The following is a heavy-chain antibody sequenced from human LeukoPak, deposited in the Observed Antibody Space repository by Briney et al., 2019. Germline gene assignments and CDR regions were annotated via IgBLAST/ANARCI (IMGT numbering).Heavy chain of an antibody. CDR2: IRYDGSNK. J-gene: IGHJ4*02. D-gene: IGHD3-3*01. Sequence: PGGSLRLSCAASGFTFNNYGMHWVRQAPGKGLEWVAFIRYDGSNKYYADSVGGRFTISRDNSKNTLYLQMSSLRAEDTAVYYCARTYDFWSGYSYYFDYWGQGTLVTVSS. V-gene: IGHV3-30*02. CDR1: GFTFNNYG. CDR3: ARTYDFWSGYSYYFDY.